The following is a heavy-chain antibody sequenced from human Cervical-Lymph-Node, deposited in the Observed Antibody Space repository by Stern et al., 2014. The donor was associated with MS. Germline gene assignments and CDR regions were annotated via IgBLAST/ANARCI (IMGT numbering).Heavy chain of an antibody. V-gene: IGHV1-18*04. J-gene: IGHJ4*02. CDR3: ARDLGPRWQQFHCFDY. Sequence: QVQLVQSGAEVKRPGTSVTVSCQASGYTFTSYGLNWVRQAPGQGLEWMGWISTYNGDTNYAQSFQGRVTFSTDTSTSKAYMELRDLRSDDTALYYCARDLGPRWQQFHCFDYWGQGTLVSVSS. CDR2: ISTYNGDT. CDR1: GYTFTSYG. D-gene: IGHD6-13*01.